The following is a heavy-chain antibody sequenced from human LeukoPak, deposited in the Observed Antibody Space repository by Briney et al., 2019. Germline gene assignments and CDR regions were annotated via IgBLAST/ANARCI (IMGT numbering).Heavy chain of an antibody. CDR1: GFTFSSYA. J-gene: IGHJ4*02. CDR2: ISGSGGST. CDR3: AKGRRQGSGSYFDY. Sequence: GGLRLSCAASGFTFSSYAMSWVRQAPGKGLEWVSAISGSGGSTYYADSVKGRFTISRDNSKNTLYLQMNSLRAEDTAVYYCAKGRRQGSGSYFDYWGQGTLVTVSS. D-gene: IGHD3-22*01. V-gene: IGHV3-23*01.